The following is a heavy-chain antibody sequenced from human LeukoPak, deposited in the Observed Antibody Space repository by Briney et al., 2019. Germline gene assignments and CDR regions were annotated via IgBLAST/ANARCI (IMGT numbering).Heavy chain of an antibody. D-gene: IGHD3-10*01. J-gene: IGHJ6*03. CDR3: ARVSGSGSYCRGACYYYYMDV. Sequence: ASVKVSCKASGYTLTGYYMHWVRQAPGQGLEWMGWINPNSGGTNYAQKFQGRVTMTRDTSISTAYMELSRLRSDDTAVYYCARVSGSGSYCRGACYYYYMDVWGKGTTVTVSS. CDR2: INPNSGGT. V-gene: IGHV1-2*02. CDR1: GYTLTGYY.